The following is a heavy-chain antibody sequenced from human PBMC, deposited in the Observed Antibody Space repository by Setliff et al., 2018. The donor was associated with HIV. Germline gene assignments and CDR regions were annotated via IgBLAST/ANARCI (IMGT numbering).Heavy chain of an antibody. J-gene: IGHJ4*02. CDR3: AKEGDRYGLDLDY. CDR1: GGTFSRYT. CDR2: INTANYKT. Sequence: GASVKVSCKASGGTFSRYTITWVRQAPGQGLEWMGWINTANYKTKYSQKFQGRVTITRDTSASTAYMELSSLRSEDTAVYYCAKEGDRYGLDLDYWGQGTLVTVSS. V-gene: IGHV1-3*04. D-gene: IGHD5-18*01.